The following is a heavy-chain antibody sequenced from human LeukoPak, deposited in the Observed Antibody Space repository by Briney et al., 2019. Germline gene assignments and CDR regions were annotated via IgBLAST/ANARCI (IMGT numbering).Heavy chain of an antibody. Sequence: GGSLRLSCAASGFTFSSYAMSWVRQAPGKGLEWVSGISGSGDNTYYADSVKGRLTISRDNSKNTLYLQMNSLRAEDTAVYYCANLLRWEPYWGQGTLVTVSS. D-gene: IGHD4-23*01. CDR3: ANLLRWEPY. J-gene: IGHJ4*02. CDR2: ISGSGDNT. CDR1: GFTFSSYA. V-gene: IGHV3-23*01.